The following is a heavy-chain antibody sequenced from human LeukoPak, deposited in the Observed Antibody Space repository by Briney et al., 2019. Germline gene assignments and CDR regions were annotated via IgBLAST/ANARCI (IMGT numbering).Heavy chain of an antibody. Sequence: SETLSLTCTVSGGSISSSSYYWGWIRQPPGKGLEWIGSIYYSGSTYYNPSLKSRVTISVDTSKKQFSLKLSAVTAADTAVYYCARSYSSSSIGNFQHWGQGTLVTVSS. D-gene: IGHD6-6*01. CDR3: ARSYSSSSIGNFQH. V-gene: IGHV4-39*01. CDR2: IYYSGST. CDR1: GGSISSSSYY. J-gene: IGHJ1*01.